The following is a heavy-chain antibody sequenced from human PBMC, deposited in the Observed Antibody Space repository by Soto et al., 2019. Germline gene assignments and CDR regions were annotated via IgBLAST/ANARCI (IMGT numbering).Heavy chain of an antibody. CDR3: ARAQRAPTGPVVPAAYYYYGMDV. V-gene: IGHV1-69*13. CDR2: IIPIFGTA. D-gene: IGHD2-2*01. Sequence: ASVKVSCKASGGTFSSYAISWVRQAPGQGLEWMGGIIPIFGTANYAQKFQGRVTITADESTSTAYMELSSLRSEDTAVYYCARAQRAPTGPVVPAAYYYYGMDVWGQGTTVAVSS. J-gene: IGHJ6*02. CDR1: GGTFSSYA.